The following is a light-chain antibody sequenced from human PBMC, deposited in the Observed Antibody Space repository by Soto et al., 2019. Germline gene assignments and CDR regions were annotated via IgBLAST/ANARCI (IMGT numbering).Light chain of an antibody. Sequence: IQLTQSPFSLSASVGASVTSSCRASQGIRNDLGWYQQKPGKAPQLLIYGASSLHSGVPARFSGSGSGTDFTLTISSLQPEDFATYYCLQDYSYPRTFGRGTKVDIK. CDR1: QGIRND. J-gene: IGKJ1*01. CDR3: LQDYSYPRT. V-gene: IGKV1-6*01. CDR2: GAS.